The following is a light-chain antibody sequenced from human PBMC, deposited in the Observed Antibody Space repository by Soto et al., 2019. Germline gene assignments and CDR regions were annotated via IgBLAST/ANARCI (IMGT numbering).Light chain of an antibody. CDR2: EVT. CDR1: SSDVGYYNY. J-gene: IGLJ3*02. CDR3: SSYTTAYTQV. Sequence: QSVLTQPASVSGSPGQSITISYTGTSSDVGYYNYVSWYQQHPGKAPKLMISEVTTRPSGVSDRFSGSKSGNTASLTISGLQAEDEAHYYCSSYTTAYTQVFGGGTKLTVL. V-gene: IGLV2-14*01.